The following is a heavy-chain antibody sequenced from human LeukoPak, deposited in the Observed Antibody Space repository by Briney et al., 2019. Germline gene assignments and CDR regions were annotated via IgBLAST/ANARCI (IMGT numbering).Heavy chain of an antibody. J-gene: IGHJ5*02. V-gene: IGHV4-59*01. CDR3: ARGGVGSWFDP. Sequence: KPSETLSLTCAVYGGSFSGYYWSWIRQPPGKGLEWIGYIYYSGSTNYNPSLKSRVTISVDTSKNQFSLKLSSVTAADTAVYYCARGGVGSWFDPWGQGTLVIVSS. D-gene: IGHD3-16*01. CDR1: GGSFSGYY. CDR2: IYYSGST.